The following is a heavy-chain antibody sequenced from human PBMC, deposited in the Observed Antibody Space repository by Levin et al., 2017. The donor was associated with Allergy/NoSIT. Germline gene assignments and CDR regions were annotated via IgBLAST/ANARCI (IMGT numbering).Heavy chain of an antibody. CDR1: GFTFSSSN. Sequence: PGGSLRLSCAASGFTFSSSNMKWVRQAPGKGLEWVSYISSSSSTIHYADSVKGRFTISRDNAKDSLYLQMNSLRAEDTAVYYCARDGTYSFYWGQGTLVTVSS. D-gene: IGHD4-11*01. CDR3: ARDGTYSFY. J-gene: IGHJ4*02. V-gene: IGHV3-48*01. CDR2: ISSSSSTI.